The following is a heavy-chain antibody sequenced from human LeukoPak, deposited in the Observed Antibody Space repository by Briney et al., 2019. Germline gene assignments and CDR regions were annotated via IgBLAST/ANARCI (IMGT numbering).Heavy chain of an antibody. CDR1: GGTSSSYA. CDR3: AYKGSGWHAFDI. Sequence: SVKVSCKASGGTSSSYAISWVRQAPGQGLEWMGRIIPILGIANYAQKFQGRVTITADKSTSTAYMELSSLRSEDTAVYYCAYKGSGWHAFDIWGQGTMVTVSS. D-gene: IGHD6-19*01. J-gene: IGHJ3*02. CDR2: IIPILGIA. V-gene: IGHV1-69*04.